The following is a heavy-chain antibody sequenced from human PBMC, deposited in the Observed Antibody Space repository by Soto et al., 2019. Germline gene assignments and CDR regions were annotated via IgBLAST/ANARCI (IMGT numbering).Heavy chain of an antibody. CDR2: IYYSGST. CDR1: GGSISSYY. J-gene: IGHJ6*03. CDR3: ARDLAPYYDFWRGGYYYMDV. V-gene: IGHV4-59*01. Sequence: QVQLQESGPGLVKPSETLSLTCTVSGGSISSYYWSWIRQPPGKGLEWIGYIYYSGSTNYNPSLKSRVTISVDTSKNQVSLKLSSVTAADTAVYYCARDLAPYYDFWRGGYYYMDVWGKGTTVTVSS. D-gene: IGHD3-3*01.